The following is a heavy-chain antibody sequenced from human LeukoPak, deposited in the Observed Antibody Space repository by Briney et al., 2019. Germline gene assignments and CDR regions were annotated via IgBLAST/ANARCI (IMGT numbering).Heavy chain of an antibody. D-gene: IGHD3-16*01. Sequence: PSETLSLTCTVSGGSISSYYWSWIRQPPGKGLEWIGYIYYSGSTNYNPSLKSRVTISVDTSKKQFSLKLSSVTAADTAVYYCARDHNTGGYYYYGMDVWGQGTTVTVSS. CDR3: ARDHNTGGYYYYGMDV. J-gene: IGHJ6*02. CDR1: GGSISSYY. V-gene: IGHV4-59*12. CDR2: IYYSGST.